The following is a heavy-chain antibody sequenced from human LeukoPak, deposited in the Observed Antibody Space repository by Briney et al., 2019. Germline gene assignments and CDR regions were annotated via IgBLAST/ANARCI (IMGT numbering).Heavy chain of an antibody. CDR3: AKDWALYRDYVAYFES. CDR1: RFTFSSYA. D-gene: IGHD4-17*01. CDR2: IRYDGSDK. V-gene: IGHV3-30*18. J-gene: IGHJ5*01. Sequence: GTSLRLSCTASRFTFSSYAMPWVRQAPGKGLERVAVIRYDGSDKYYGDSVKGRFTISRDNSKNTLYLQMNSLRPEDTAVYYCAKDWALYRDYVAYFESWGQGTLVTVSS.